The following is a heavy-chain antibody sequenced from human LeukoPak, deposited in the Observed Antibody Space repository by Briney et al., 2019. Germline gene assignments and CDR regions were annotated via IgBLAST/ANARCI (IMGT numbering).Heavy chain of an antibody. J-gene: IGHJ6*02. Sequence: ASVKVSCKASGYTFTSYGISWVRQAPGQGLEWMGWISAYNGNTNYAQKLQGRVTMTTDTSTSTAYMELRSLRSDDTAVYYCARELKLGYCSSTSCSYGMDVWGQGTTVTVSS. CDR1: GYTFTSYG. V-gene: IGHV1-18*01. CDR3: ARELKLGYCSSTSCSYGMDV. CDR2: ISAYNGNT. D-gene: IGHD2-2*01.